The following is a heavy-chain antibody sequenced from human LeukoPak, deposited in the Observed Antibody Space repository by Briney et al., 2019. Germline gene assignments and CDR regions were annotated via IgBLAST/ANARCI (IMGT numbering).Heavy chain of an antibody. V-gene: IGHV4-59*03. CDR3: ATNKDWAEAD. Sequence: SETLSLTCSVSDGSIRTYYWSWIRQSPGQGLEWIGNIYYRGDINYDPSLKSRVIISIDTSKNQFSLKVTSLTAADTAVYYCATNKDWAEADWGQGTLVIVSS. J-gene: IGHJ4*02. CDR2: IYYRGDI. CDR1: DGSIRTYY. D-gene: IGHD3/OR15-3a*01.